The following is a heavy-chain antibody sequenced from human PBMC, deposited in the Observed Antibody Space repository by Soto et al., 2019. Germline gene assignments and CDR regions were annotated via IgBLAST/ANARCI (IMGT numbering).Heavy chain of an antibody. CDR1: GYTFTSYG. CDR2: ISAYNGNT. V-gene: IGHV1-18*01. J-gene: IGHJ4*02. CDR3: ARALSTVDLFDY. Sequence: QVQLVQSGAEVKKPGASVKVSCKASGYTFTSYGISWVRQAPGQGLEWMGWISAYNGNTNYAQKPPGRVTMTKATSTSTAYVELRSLSSADTAVYYCARALSTVDLFDYWGQGTLVTVSS. D-gene: IGHD4-17*01.